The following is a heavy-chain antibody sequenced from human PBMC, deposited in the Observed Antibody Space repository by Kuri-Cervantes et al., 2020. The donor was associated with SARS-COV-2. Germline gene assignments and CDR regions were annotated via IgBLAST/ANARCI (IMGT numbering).Heavy chain of an antibody. CDR1: GFTFSSYS. V-gene: IGHV3-21*01. D-gene: IGHD2-2*01. CDR3: ARAMYQLQYYYYGMDV. Sequence: GESLKISCAASGFTFSSYSMNWVRQAPGKGLEWVSSISSSSSYIYYADSVKGRFTISRDNAKNSPYLQMNSLRDEDTAVYYCARAMYQLQYYYYGMDVWGQGTTVTVSS. CDR2: ISSSSSYI. J-gene: IGHJ6*02.